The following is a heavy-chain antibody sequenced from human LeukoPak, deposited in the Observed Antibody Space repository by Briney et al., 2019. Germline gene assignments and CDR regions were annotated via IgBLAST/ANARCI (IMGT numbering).Heavy chain of an antibody. Sequence: SETLSLTCIVSGYSIRSGYNWGWSRQSPGKGLEWIGSIYYSGSTYYNPSLKSRVTISVDTSKNQFSLKLSSVTAADTAMYYCARSTRYYYYYMDVWGKGTTVTVSS. V-gene: IGHV4-38-2*02. J-gene: IGHJ6*03. CDR1: GYSIRSGYN. CDR2: IYYSGST. CDR3: ARSTRYYYYYMDV. D-gene: IGHD2-2*01.